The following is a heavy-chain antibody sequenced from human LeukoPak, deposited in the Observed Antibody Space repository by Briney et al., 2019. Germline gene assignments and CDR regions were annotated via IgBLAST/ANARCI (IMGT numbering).Heavy chain of an antibody. V-gene: IGHV3-7*01. Sequence: GGSLRLSCAASGFTFSNYGMSWVRQAPGKGLEWVASIKQDGSEKFYVDSVKGRFTISRDNAKNSLYLQMNSLRAEDTAVYYCAKGELHFNTCSFDYWGQGTLVTVSS. D-gene: IGHD1-26*01. CDR1: GFTFSNYG. J-gene: IGHJ4*02. CDR3: AKGELHFNTCSFDY. CDR2: IKQDGSEK.